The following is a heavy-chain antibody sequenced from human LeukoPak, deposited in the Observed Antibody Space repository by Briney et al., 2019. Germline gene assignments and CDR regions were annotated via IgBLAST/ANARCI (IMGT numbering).Heavy chain of an antibody. Sequence: GASVKVSCKASGYTFSGYYMHWVRQAPGQGLEWMGWINPNSGGTNYAQKFQGRVTMTRDTSTSTVYMELSSLRSEDTAVYYCARVLISLDGYNSQFDYWGRGTLVTVSS. V-gene: IGHV1-2*02. CDR2: INPNSGGT. CDR1: GYTFSGYY. CDR3: ARVLISLDGYNSQFDY. D-gene: IGHD5-24*01. J-gene: IGHJ4*02.